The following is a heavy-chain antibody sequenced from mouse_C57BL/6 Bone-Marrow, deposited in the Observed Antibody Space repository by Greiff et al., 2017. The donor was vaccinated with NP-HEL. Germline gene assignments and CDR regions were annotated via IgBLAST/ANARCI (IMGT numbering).Heavy chain of an antibody. CDR2: IRLKSDNYAT. J-gene: IGHJ4*01. D-gene: IGHD2-5*01. CDR1: GFTFSNYW. Sequence: EVKLVESGGGLVQPGGSMKLSCVASGFTFSNYWMNWVRQSPEKGLEWVAQIRLKSDNYATHYAESVKGRFTISRDDSKSSVYLQMNNIREEDTGIYYGTGYYSNYYAMDYWGQGTSVTVSS. V-gene: IGHV6-3*01. CDR3: TGYYSNYYAMDY.